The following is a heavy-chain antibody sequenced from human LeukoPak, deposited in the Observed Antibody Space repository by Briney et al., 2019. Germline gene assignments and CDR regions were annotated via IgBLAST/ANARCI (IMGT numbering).Heavy chain of an antibody. D-gene: IGHD3-16*02. J-gene: IGHJ4*02. V-gene: IGHV3-53*01. CDR3: ARVWELSFDY. CDR1: GFTVSTDH. CDR2: SCSGGST. Sequence: GGSLRLSCAASGFTVSTDHMSWVRQAPGKGLEWVAVSCSGGSTYHAESVKGRFTISRDNSKNTLYLQMNSLRAEDTAVYYCARVWELSFDYWGQGSLVTVSS.